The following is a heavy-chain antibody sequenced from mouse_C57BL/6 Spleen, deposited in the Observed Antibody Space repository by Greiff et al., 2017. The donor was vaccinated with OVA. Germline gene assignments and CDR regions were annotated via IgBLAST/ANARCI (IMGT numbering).Heavy chain of an antibody. D-gene: IGHD2-5*01. CDR2: ISSGSSTI. Sequence: EVKVEESGGGLVKPGGSLKLSCAASGFTFSDYGMHWVRQAPEKGLEWVAYISSGSSTIYYADTVKGRSTISRDNVKNALFLQMTNMKSENTAMYYSARPLYYSNDVRYAMDYWGQGTSVTVSS. J-gene: IGHJ4*01. CDR1: GFTFSDYG. V-gene: IGHV5-17*01. CDR3: ARPLYYSNDVRYAMDY.